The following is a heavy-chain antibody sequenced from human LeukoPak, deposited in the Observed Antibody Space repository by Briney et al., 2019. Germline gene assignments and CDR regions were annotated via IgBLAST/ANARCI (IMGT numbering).Heavy chain of an antibody. J-gene: IGHJ4*02. V-gene: IGHV4-4*07. CDR1: GGSISGYY. Sequence: SETLSLTCTVSGGSISGYYWNWIRQPAGKGLEWIGRIHTSGSTNYNPSLKSRVTMSVDTSKNKFSLKLSSVTAADTAVYYCARVICSGGSCRFDYWGQGTLVTVSS. CDR3: ARVICSGGSCRFDY. CDR2: IHTSGST. D-gene: IGHD2-15*01.